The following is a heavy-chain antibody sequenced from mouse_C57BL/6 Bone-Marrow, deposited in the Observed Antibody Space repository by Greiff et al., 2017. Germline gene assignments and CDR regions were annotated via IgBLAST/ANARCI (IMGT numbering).Heavy chain of an antibody. J-gene: IGHJ2*01. CDR3: ARWGGNGD. V-gene: IGHV1-82*01. CDR2: IYPGDGDT. D-gene: IGHD2-1*01. CDR1: GYAFSSSW. Sequence: QVQLQQSGPELVKPGASVKISCKASGYAFSSSWMNWVKQRPGKGLEWIGRIYPGDGDTNYNGKFKGKATLTADKSSSTAYMQLSSLTSEDSAVYFCARWGGNGDWGQGTTLTVSS.